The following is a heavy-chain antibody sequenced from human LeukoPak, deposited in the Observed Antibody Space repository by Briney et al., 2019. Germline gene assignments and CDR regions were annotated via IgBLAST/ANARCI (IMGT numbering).Heavy chain of an antibody. Sequence: GGSLRLSCAASGFTFSSNSMNWVRQAPGKGLEWVSSISSSSSYIYYADSVKGRFTISRDNAKNSLYLQMNSLRAEDTAVYYCAREAGSSSWTYDYWGQGTLVTVSS. D-gene: IGHD6-13*01. CDR1: GFTFSSNS. J-gene: IGHJ4*02. V-gene: IGHV3-21*01. CDR2: ISSSSSYI. CDR3: AREAGSSSWTYDY.